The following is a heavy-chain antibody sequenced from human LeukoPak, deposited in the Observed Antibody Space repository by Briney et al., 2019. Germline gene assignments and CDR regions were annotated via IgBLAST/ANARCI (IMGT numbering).Heavy chain of an antibody. CDR3: ARESIVVVPTTMDDASDI. CDR2: IKQDGSEQ. CDR1: GFTFSHYY. V-gene: IGHV3-7*01. D-gene: IGHD2-2*01. Sequence: PGGSLRLSCAASGFTFSHYYMSWVRQAPGKGLVWVANIKQDGSEQFYLDSVKGRFTISRDNAKNALYLQMYSLRVEDTAVYYCARESIVVVPTTMDDASDIWGQGTMVTVSS. J-gene: IGHJ3*02.